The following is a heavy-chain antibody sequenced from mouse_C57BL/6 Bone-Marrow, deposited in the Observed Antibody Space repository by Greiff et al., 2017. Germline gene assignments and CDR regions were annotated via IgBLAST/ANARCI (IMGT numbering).Heavy chain of an antibody. CDR3: ARGMWWYVDV. V-gene: IGHV1-26*01. Sequence: VQLQQPGPELVKPGASVKISCKASGYTFTDYYMNWVKQSHGQSLEWIGDINPNNGGTSYNQKFKGKATLTVDKSSSTAYMQLRSLTSEDSAVYYCARGMWWYVDVWGTGTTVTVSS. CDR1: GYTFTDYY. J-gene: IGHJ1*03. CDR2: INPNNGGT.